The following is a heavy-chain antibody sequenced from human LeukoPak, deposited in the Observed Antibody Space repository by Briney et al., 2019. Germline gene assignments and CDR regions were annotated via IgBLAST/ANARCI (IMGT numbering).Heavy chain of an antibody. CDR1: GFTFSTYA. J-gene: IGHJ4*02. D-gene: IGHD2-2*01. V-gene: IGHV3-23*01. CDR3: AKVYCSSSGCYRIDY. Sequence: GGSLRLSCAASGFTFSTYAMNWVRQAPGKGLEWVSAISAGGGSTYYADSVKGRFTISRDNSKNTLYLQMNSLRAEDTALYFCAKVYCSSSGCYRIDYWGQGTLVTVSS. CDR2: ISAGGGST.